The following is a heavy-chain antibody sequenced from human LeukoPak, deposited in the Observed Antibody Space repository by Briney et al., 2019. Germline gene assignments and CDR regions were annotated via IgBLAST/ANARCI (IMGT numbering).Heavy chain of an antibody. Sequence: GGSLRLSCAASGFTFSDYYMSWIRQAPGKGLEWVSYISSSGSTIYYADSVKGRFTISRDNAKNSLYLQMNSLRAEDTAVYYCARVPRGYYDSSGYYYPPQYYFDYWGQGTLVTVSS. CDR3: ARVPRGYYDSSGYYYPPQYYFDY. V-gene: IGHV3-11*01. CDR2: ISSSGSTI. CDR1: GFTFSDYY. J-gene: IGHJ4*02. D-gene: IGHD3-22*01.